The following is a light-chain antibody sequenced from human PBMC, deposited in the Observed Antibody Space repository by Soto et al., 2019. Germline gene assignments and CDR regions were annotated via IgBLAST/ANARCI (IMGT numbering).Light chain of an antibody. Sequence: QSVLTQPPSVSAAPGQKVTISCSGSSSNIGGNSVSWYQQLPGTAPKLLIYDDNNRPSGIPDRFSGSKSGTSATLGITGFQTGDEADYYCGSWDSSMSAYVFGTGTKGTVL. CDR3: GSWDSSMSAYV. CDR1: SSNIGGNS. J-gene: IGLJ1*01. CDR2: DDN. V-gene: IGLV1-51*01.